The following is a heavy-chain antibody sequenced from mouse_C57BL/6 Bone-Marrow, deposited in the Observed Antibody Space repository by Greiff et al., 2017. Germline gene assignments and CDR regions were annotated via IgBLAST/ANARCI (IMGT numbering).Heavy chain of an antibody. Sequence: VKLQQSGPGLVQPSQSLSITCTVSGFSFTSYGVHWVRQSPGKGLEWLGVIWSGGSTDYNAAFISRLSISKDNSKSQVLFKMNRLQADDTAIYYCARGMMVTTGASVAYWGQGTLGTVSA. CDR1: GFSFTSYG. CDR2: IWSGGST. D-gene: IGHD2-3*01. J-gene: IGHJ3*01. V-gene: IGHV2-2*01. CDR3: ARGMMVTTGASVAY.